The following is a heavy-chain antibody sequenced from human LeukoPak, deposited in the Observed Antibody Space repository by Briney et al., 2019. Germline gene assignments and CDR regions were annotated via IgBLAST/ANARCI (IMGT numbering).Heavy chain of an antibody. CDR3: ASALGYYDSSGYYSYYFDY. J-gene: IGHJ4*02. CDR1: GGTVSSYA. CDR2: ILPIFGTA. Sequence: SVKVSCKASGGTVSSYAISWVRQAPGQGLEWMGRILPIFGTANYAQKFQGRVTINTDESTSTAYMELSSLRSEDTAVYYCASALGYYDSSGYYSYYFDYWGQGTLVTVSS. V-gene: IGHV1-69*05. D-gene: IGHD3-22*01.